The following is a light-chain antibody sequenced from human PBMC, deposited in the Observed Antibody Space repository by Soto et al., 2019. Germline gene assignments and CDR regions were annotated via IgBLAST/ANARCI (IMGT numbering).Light chain of an antibody. V-gene: IGLV2-23*02. CDR1: SNDVGGYNL. J-gene: IGLJ2*01. CDR2: HVT. CDR3: SSYADYKGI. Sequence: QSALTQPASVSGSPGQSITISCTGTSNDVGGYNLVSWYQHRPRKAPKLIIDHVTDRPSGVSSRFSGSKSGNTASLTISDLQAHDEADYYCSSYADYKGIFGGGTKLTVL.